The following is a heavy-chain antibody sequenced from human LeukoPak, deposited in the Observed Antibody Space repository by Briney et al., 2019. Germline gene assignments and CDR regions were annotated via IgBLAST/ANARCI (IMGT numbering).Heavy chain of an antibody. Sequence: GGTLRLSCAASGLTFSSYAMSWVRHAPGKGLEWVSAISGSGGSTYYADSVKGRFTISRDNSKNTLYLQMNSLRAEDTAVYYCAKDPYYDSSHWGQGTLVTVFS. CDR2: ISGSGGST. V-gene: IGHV3-23*01. D-gene: IGHD3-22*01. CDR3: AKDPYYDSSH. CDR1: GLTFSSYA. J-gene: IGHJ4*02.